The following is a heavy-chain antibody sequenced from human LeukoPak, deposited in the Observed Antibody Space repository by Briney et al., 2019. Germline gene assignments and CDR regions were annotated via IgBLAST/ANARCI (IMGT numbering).Heavy chain of an antibody. CDR3: AIISPAYDSSGYYYYYYGMDV. V-gene: IGHV4-34*08. D-gene: IGHD3-22*01. CDR1: GFTFSSYA. Sequence: GSLRLSCAASGFTFSSYAMSWIRQPPGKGLEWIGEINHSGSTNYNPSLKSRVTISVDTSKNQFSLKLSSVTAADTAVYYCAIISPAYDSSGYYYYYYGMDVWGQGTTVTVSS. J-gene: IGHJ6*02. CDR2: INHSGST.